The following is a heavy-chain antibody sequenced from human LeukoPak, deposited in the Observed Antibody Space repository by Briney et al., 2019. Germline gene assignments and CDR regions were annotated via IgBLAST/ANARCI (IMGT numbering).Heavy chain of an antibody. V-gene: IGHV3-21*01. J-gene: IGHJ4*02. D-gene: IGHD1-14*01. Sequence: EPGGSLRLSCAASGFTFSTYSMNWVRQAPGKGLEWVSSTSSSSSYIYYADSVKGRFTISRDNAKNSLYLQMNTLRAEDTAIYYCATFSGAHHKTFDSWGQGTLVTVSS. CDR1: GFTFSTYS. CDR2: TSSSSSYI. CDR3: ATFSGAHHKTFDS.